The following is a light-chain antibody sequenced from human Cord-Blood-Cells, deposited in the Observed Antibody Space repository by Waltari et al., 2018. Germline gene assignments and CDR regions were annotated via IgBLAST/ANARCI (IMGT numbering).Light chain of an antibody. CDR2: RNN. CDR3: AAWDDSLSGRV. CDR1: ISNIGSTY. V-gene: IGLV1-47*01. Sequence: QSLLTQPPSASGTPGQRVTISCSGSISNIGSTYVYWYQQLPGTAPKLLIYRNNQRPSGVPDRFSGSKSGTSASLAISGLRSEDEADYYCAAWDDSLSGRVFGGGTKLTVL. J-gene: IGLJ3*02.